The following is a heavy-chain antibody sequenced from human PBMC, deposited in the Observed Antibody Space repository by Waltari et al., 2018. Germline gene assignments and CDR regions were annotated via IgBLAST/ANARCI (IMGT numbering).Heavy chain of an antibody. J-gene: IGHJ4*02. CDR1: GFTVSRYA. V-gene: IGHV3-30*04. CDR2: ISYGGSNK. CDR3: ARDQTWIQLWLPSY. D-gene: IGHD5-18*01. Sequence: QVQLVESGGGVVQPGRSLRLSCAASGFTVSRYAMHAARRAPGKGLDLVAVISYGGSNKYYAGSVKGRFTISRDNSKNTLYLQMNSLRAEDTAVYYCARDQTWIQLWLPSYWGQGTLVTVSS.